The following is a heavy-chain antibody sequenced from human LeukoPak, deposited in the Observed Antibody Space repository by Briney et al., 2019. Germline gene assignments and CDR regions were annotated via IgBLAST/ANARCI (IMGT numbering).Heavy chain of an antibody. CDR2: IYYSGST. J-gene: IGHJ4*02. CDR3: ARGTYDSSGYYYDY. Sequence: SQTLSLTCTVSGGSISSGDYYWGWIRQPPGKGLEWIGYIYYSGSTNYNPSLKSRITISVATSKNQFSLKLSSVTAADTAVYYCARGTYDSSGYYYDYWGQGTLVTVSS. CDR1: GGSISSGDYY. D-gene: IGHD3-22*01. V-gene: IGHV4-30-4*01.